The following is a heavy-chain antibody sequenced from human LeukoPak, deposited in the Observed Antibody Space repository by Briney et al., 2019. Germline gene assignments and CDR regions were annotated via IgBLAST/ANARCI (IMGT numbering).Heavy chain of an antibody. CDR3: ARDAGRTLVL. CDR2: IKQDGSAK. CDR1: GFALSNHW. J-gene: IGHJ2*01. D-gene: IGHD1-7*01. Sequence: GGSLRLSCTASGFALSNHWMNWVRQAPGKGLEWVANIKQDGSAKYCVDSVKGRFTISRDNTKNSLYLQMNSLRAEDTALYYCARDAGRTLVLWGRGTLVTVSS. V-gene: IGHV3-7*03.